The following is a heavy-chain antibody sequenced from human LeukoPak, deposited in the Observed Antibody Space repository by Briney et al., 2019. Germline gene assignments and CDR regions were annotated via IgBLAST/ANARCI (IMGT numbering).Heavy chain of an antibody. CDR3: GRDRGGGVFDS. CDR1: SDSISCGSYY. Sequence: SETLSLTCTVSSDSISCGSYYWSWIRQPAGKGLEWVGRTHTSGTTNYNPSLESRVTVSVDTSKNQFSLKLISATAADTAVYYCGRDRGGGVFDSWGQGILVTVSS. J-gene: IGHJ4*02. D-gene: IGHD2-8*01. V-gene: IGHV4-61*02. CDR2: THTSGTT.